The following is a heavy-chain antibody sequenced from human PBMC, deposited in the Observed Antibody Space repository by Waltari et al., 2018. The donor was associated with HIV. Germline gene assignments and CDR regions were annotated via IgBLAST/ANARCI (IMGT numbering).Heavy chain of an antibody. D-gene: IGHD2-8*01. V-gene: IGHV5-51*03. CDR1: GYSFTTYW. J-gene: IGHJ4*02. CDR3: TKGMYANEDYFGY. Sequence: EVQLVQSGAQVKQPGESLKISCKASGYSFTTYWICWVRQLPGKGLEWMGIIYPGDSDTRYSPSFQGQVTISADKSISTAYLQWSSLQASDTAMYYCTKGMYANEDYFGYWGQGTLVTVSS. CDR2: IYPGDSDT.